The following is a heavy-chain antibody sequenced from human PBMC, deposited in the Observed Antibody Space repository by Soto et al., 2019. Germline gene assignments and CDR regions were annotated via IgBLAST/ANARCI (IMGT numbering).Heavy chain of an antibody. J-gene: IGHJ6*02. CDR3: ARGIGDFWSGYPSPRYYYYGMDV. Sequence: GGSLRLSCAASGFTFSSYAMHWVRQAPGEGLEWVAVISYDGSNKYYADSVKGRFTISRDNSKNTLYLQMNSLRAEDTAVYYCARGIGDFWSGYPSPRYYYYGMDVWGQGTTVTVSS. CDR2: ISYDGSNK. CDR1: GFTFSSYA. V-gene: IGHV3-30-3*01. D-gene: IGHD3-3*01.